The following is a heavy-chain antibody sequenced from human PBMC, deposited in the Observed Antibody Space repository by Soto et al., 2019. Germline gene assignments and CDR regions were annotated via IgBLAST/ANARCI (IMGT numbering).Heavy chain of an antibody. Sequence: GGSLRLSCAASGFTFSSYSMNWVRQAPGKGLEWVSYISSSSSTIYYADSVKGRFTISRDNAKNSLYLQMNSLRAEDTAVYYCARDDPIAARFTGFDPWGQGTLVTVSS. CDR1: GFTFSSYS. J-gene: IGHJ5*02. CDR2: ISSSSSTI. V-gene: IGHV3-48*01. D-gene: IGHD6-6*01. CDR3: ARDDPIAARFTGFDP.